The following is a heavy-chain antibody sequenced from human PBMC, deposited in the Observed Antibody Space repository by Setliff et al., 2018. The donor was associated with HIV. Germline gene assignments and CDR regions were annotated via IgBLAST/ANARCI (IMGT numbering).Heavy chain of an antibody. Sequence: SETLSLTCAVYGAPLNGFFWSWVRQRPKRGLEWIGEVNHSGTTRSNPSLQSRVTISLDTSNNQFSLKLTSVTAADTAMYYCASFFVTTVTNQDYWGQGTPVTVSS. CDR1: GAPLNGFF. CDR3: ASFFVTTVTNQDY. J-gene: IGHJ4*02. V-gene: IGHV4-34*01. CDR2: VNHSGTT. D-gene: IGHD4-17*01.